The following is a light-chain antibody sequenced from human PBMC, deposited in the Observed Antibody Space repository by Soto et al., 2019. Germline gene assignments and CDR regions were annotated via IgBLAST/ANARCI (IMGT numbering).Light chain of an antibody. CDR1: SGSVSASYY. V-gene: IGLV8-61*01. Sequence: QTVVTQEPSFSVSPGGTVTLTCGLSSGSVSASYYPSWYQQTPGQAPRTLIYSTNTRSSGVPDRFSGSILGNKAALTITGAQADDESDYYCVLYMGSGIAVFETGTKLTVL. CDR3: VLYMGSGIAV. J-gene: IGLJ1*01. CDR2: STN.